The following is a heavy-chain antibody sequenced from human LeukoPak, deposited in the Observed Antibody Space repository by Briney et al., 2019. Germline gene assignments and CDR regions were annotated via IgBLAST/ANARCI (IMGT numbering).Heavy chain of an antibody. Sequence: ASVKVSCKASGYTFTGYYMHWVRQAPGQGLEWMGWINPNSGGTNYAQKLQGRVTMTTDTSTSTAYMELRSLRSDDTAVYYCARAPDNYYYMDVWGKGTTVTISS. V-gene: IGHV1-2*02. CDR1: GYTFTGYY. D-gene: IGHD1-14*01. J-gene: IGHJ6*03. CDR3: ARAPDNYYYMDV. CDR2: INPNSGGT.